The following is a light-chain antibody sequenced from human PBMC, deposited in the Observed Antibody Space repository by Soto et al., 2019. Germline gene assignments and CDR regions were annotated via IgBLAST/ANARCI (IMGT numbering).Light chain of an antibody. CDR2: GAS. CDR3: QQYKSYT. CDR1: QSISSW. Sequence: DIQMTQSPSTLSASVRDRVTITCRASQSISSWLAWYQQKPGKAPKLLIYGASSLQSGVPSRFSGSGSGTEFTLTISSLQPDDFATYYCQQYKSYTFGQGTKVDIK. V-gene: IGKV1-5*01. J-gene: IGKJ2*01.